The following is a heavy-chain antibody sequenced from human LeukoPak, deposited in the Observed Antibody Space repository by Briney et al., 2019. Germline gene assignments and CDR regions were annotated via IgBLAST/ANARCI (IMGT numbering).Heavy chain of an antibody. CDR2: IHYSGST. CDR1: GGSIGSYY. Sequence: SETLSLTCTVSGGSIGSYYWSWIRQPPGKGLEWIGYIHYSGSTNYNPSLKSRVTISLDTSKNQFSLKLSSMTAADTAVYYCARMTTVTTGFDCWGQGTLVTVSS. D-gene: IGHD4-17*01. J-gene: IGHJ4*02. CDR3: ARMTTVTTGFDC. V-gene: IGHV4-59*01.